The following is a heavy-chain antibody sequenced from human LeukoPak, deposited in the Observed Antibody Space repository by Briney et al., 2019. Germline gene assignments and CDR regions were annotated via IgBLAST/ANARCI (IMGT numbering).Heavy chain of an antibody. CDR3: ATKYGSGSPISYFDL. CDR2: INPNSGDT. V-gene: IGHV1-2*02. J-gene: IGHJ2*01. Sequence: APVKVSCKASGYTFTGYYMHWVRQAPGQGLEWLGWINPNSGDTHYPQTFQARVTMTRDTSISTAYMELSGLRSDDTAMYYCATKYGSGSPISYFDLWGRGTLVTVSS. D-gene: IGHD3-10*01. CDR1: GYTFTGYY.